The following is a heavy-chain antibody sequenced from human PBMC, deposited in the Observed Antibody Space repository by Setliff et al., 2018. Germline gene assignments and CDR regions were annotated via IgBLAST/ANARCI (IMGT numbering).Heavy chain of an antibody. CDR1: GTTFKNAW. D-gene: IGHD4-4*01. J-gene: IGHJ5*01. V-gene: IGHV3-15*01. CDR2: IKSSREGATS. CDR3: TTGPRDSRNYMTWLDS. Sequence: GGSLRLSCSVSGTTFKNAWMTWVRQAPGKGPEWVGRIKSSREGATSDYGAPAKGRFTISRDDSKNMIYLQMNSLKSDDTGFYYCTTGPRDSRNYMTWLDSWGQGTLVTVSS.